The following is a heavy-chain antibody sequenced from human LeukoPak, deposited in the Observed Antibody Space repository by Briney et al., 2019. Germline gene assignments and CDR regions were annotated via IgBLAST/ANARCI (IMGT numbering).Heavy chain of an antibody. CDR2: IYYSGST. D-gene: IGHD2-21*02. V-gene: IGHV4-39*01. J-gene: IGHJ3*02. CDR3: ARVVTARADAFAI. CDR1: GGSISSSSYY. Sequence: PSQTLSLTCTVSGGSISSSSYYWGWIRQPPGKGLEWIGSIYYSGSTYYNPSLKSRVTISVDTSKNQFSLKLSSVTAADTAVYYCARVVTARADAFAIWGQGTMVTVSS.